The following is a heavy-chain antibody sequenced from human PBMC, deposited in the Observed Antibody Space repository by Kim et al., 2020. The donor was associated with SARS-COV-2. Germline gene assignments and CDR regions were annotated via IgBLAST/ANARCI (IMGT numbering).Heavy chain of an antibody. D-gene: IGHD3-22*01. J-gene: IGHJ6*02. CDR3: ARARGGYYYDSSGYNFAELGYYGMDV. CDR1: GGTFSSYA. CDR2: IIPIFGTA. Sequence: SVKVSCKASGGTFSSYAISWVRQAPGQGLEWMGGIIPIFGTANYAQKFQGRVTITADESTSTAYMELSSLRSEDTAVYYCARARGGYYYDSSGYNFAELGYYGMDVWGQGTTVTVSS. V-gene: IGHV1-69*13.